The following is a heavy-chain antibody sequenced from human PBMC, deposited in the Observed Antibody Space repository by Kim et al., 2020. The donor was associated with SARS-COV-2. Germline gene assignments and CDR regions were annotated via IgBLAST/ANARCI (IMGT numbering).Heavy chain of an antibody. CDR3: AKASMNAWLDS. J-gene: IGHJ4*02. Sequence: GGSLRLSCIGSGFTFSCCAMNWVRQAPGKGLEWVSRIDGDTGKTFYAESVKGRFTISRDGSKNTVYLQMNGLGAEDTAIYYCAKASMNAWLDSWGRGTLVTVSS. CDR1: GFTFSCCA. CDR2: IDGDTGKT. V-gene: IGHV3-23*01. D-gene: IGHD1-1*01.